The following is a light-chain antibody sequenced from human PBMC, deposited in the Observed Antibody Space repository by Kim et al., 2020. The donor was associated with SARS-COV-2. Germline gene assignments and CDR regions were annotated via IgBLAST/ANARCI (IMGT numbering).Light chain of an antibody. V-gene: IGLV1-40*01. CDR3: QSYDTGLRGII. Sequence: QYVLTQPPSMSGAPGQSVTFSCTGSNSNIGAGYEVHWYQQLPGTAPKLLIYNDYRRPSGVPDRFSGSRSATSASLAITGLQAEDEADYYCQSYDTGLRGIIFGGGTQLTVL. J-gene: IGLJ2*01. CDR1: NSNIGAGYE. CDR2: NDY.